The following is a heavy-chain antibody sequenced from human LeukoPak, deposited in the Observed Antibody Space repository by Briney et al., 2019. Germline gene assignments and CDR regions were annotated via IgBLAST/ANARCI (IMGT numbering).Heavy chain of an antibody. Sequence: GGSLRLSCAASGFTVSSNYMSWVRQAPGKGLEWVSVIYSGGSTYYADSVKGRFTISRDNSKNTLYLQMNSLRAEDTAVYYCARELNGSYYDRLFGHYYGMDVWGQGTTVTVSS. D-gene: IGHD1-26*01. CDR2: IYSGGST. J-gene: IGHJ6*02. CDR3: ARELNGSYYDRLFGHYYGMDV. V-gene: IGHV3-66*01. CDR1: GFTVSSNY.